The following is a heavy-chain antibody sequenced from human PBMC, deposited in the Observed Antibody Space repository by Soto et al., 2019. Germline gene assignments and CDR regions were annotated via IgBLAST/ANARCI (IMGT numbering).Heavy chain of an antibody. D-gene: IGHD2-15*01. J-gene: IGHJ1*01. V-gene: IGHV4-30-4*01. CDR2: IYYSGRT. CDR1: GGSISSGDYY. Sequence: QVQLQESGPGLVKPSQTLSLTCTVSGGSISSGDYYWSWIRQPPGKGLEWIGYIYYSGRTYYNPSLKSRVTISVDTSKNQFALKLSSVTAADTAVYYCARRPQDCSGGRCYLYFHHWGQGTLVTVSS. CDR3: ARRPQDCSGGRCYLYFHH.